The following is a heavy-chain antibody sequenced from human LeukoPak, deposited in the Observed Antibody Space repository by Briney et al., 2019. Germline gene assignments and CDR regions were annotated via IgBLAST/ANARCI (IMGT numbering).Heavy chain of an antibody. Sequence: GGSLRLSCAASGFTFSSYSMNWVRQAPGKGLEWVSSISSASTYIYYADSVKGRFTISRDNAKNSLYLQMNSLRAEDTAVYYCAREEGGAGLYGFDIWGQGTMVTVSS. V-gene: IGHV3-21*01. CDR3: AREEGGAGLYGFDI. CDR1: GFTFSSYS. D-gene: IGHD1-26*01. CDR2: ISSASTYI. J-gene: IGHJ3*02.